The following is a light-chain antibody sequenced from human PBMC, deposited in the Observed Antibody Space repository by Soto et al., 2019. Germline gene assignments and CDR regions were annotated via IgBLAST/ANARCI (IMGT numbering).Light chain of an antibody. CDR2: AAS. V-gene: IGKV3-15*01. J-gene: IGKJ1*01. Sequence: EIVMTQSPATLSVSPGERATLSCRASQSVGGNVAWYQQKPGQPPRLLIYAASSRPTGIPARFSGSGSGTEFTLTISSLQSEDFAVYYCQQYNNWPPWTFGQGTKVEIK. CDR3: QQYNNWPPWT. CDR1: QSVGGN.